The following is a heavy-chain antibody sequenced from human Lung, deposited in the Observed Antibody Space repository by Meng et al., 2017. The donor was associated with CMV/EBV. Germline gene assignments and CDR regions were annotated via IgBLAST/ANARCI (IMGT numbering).Heavy chain of an antibody. V-gene: IGHV3-21*01. CDR1: GFTFSGYA. CDR2: ITSASGFT. CDR3: ARDLIHWDMNGSSTRIDHFDY. J-gene: IGHJ4*02. D-gene: IGHD1-26*01. Sequence: SXAASGFTFSGYAMNWVRQAPRKGLEWISSITSASGFTVYADSVKCRFTISRDNAKNSVYLQMNSLRAEDTALYYCARDLIHWDMNGSSTRIDHFDYWGQGTLVXVSS.